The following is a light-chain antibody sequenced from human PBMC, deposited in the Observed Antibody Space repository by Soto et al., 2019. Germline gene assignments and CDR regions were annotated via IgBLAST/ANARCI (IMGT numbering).Light chain of an antibody. CDR2: YDT. V-gene: IGLV2-23*01. J-gene: IGLJ1*01. CDR1: VGL. CDR3: CLYVGGRTYL. Sequence: QPVLTQPASVSGSPGQTITISCTGTVGLVSWYQQHPGKVPKLIIYYDTNRPSGVSSPFSGSKSGKTASLTISGLQTEDEADYYCCLYVGGRTYLFGPGTKVTVL.